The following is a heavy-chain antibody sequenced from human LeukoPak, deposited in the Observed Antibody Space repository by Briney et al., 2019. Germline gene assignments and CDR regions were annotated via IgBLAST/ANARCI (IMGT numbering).Heavy chain of an antibody. CDR1: GFTFSSYA. CDR3: AKGHSSSSGGYYFDY. V-gene: IGHV3-9*03. J-gene: IGHJ4*02. D-gene: IGHD6-6*01. Sequence: PGGSLRLSCAASGFTFSSYAMSWVRQAPGKGLEWVSGISWNSGSIGYADSVKGRFTISRDNAKNSLYLQMNSLRAEDMALYYCAKGHSSSSGGYYFDYWGQGTLVTVSS. CDR2: ISWNSGSI.